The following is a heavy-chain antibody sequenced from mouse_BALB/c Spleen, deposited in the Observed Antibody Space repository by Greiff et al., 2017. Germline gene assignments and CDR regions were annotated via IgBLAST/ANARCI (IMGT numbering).Heavy chain of an antibody. J-gene: IGHJ4*01. CDR1: GFAFSSYD. D-gene: IGHD4-1*01. CDR2: ISSGGGST. CDR3: ARQAGSYYAMDY. V-gene: IGHV5-12-1*01. Sequence: EVKLVESGGGLVKPGGSLKLSCAASGFAFSSYDMSWVRQTPEKRLEWVAYISSGGGSTYYPDTVKGRFTISRDNAKNTLYLQMSSLKSEDTAMYYCARQAGSYYAMDYWGLGTSVTVSS.